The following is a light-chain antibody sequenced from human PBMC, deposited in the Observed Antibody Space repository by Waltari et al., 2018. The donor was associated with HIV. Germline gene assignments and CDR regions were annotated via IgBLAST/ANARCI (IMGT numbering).Light chain of an antibody. CDR2: VNSDGSH. CDR3: QTWATGIQV. J-gene: IGLJ3*02. Sequence: QLVLTHSPSASASLGASVKPTCTLRSGHSSYAIARHQKQAEKGPRYLMKVNSDGSHNKGDGIPDRFSGSSSGAERYLTISSLQSEDEADYYCQTWATGIQVFGGGTKLTVL. CDR1: SGHSSYA. V-gene: IGLV4-69*01.